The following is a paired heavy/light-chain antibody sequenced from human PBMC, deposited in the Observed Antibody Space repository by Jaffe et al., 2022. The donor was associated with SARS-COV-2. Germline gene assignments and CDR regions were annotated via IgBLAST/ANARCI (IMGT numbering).Heavy chain of an antibody. V-gene: IGHV3-30*04. CDR3: ARGYCSGGSCYLILYYFDY. D-gene: IGHD2-15*01. J-gene: IGHJ4*02. Sequence: QVQLVESGGGVVQPGRSLRLSCAASGFTFSSYAMHWVRQAPGKGLEWVAVISYDGSNKYYADSVRGRFTISRDNSKNTLYLQMNSLRDEDTAVYYCARGYCSGGSCYLILYYFDYWGQGTLVTVSS. CDR1: GFTFSSYA. CDR2: ISYDGSNK.
Light chain of an antibody. CDR3: QQYYSTPPT. J-gene: IGKJ1*01. CDR1: QSVLYSSNDKNY. CDR2: WAS. Sequence: DIVMTQSPDSLAVSLGERATINCKSSQSVLYSSNDKNYLAWYQQKPGQPPKLLIYWASTRESGVPDRFSGSGSGTDFTLTISSLQAEDVAVYYCQQYYSTPPTFGQGTKVEIK. V-gene: IGKV4-1*01.